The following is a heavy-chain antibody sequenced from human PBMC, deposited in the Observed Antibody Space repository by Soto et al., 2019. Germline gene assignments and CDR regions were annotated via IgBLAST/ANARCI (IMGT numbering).Heavy chain of an antibody. D-gene: IGHD2-2*01. Sequence: EVQLLESGGGLVQPGGSLRLSCAASGFAFSDFDMSWVRQAPGKGLEWVSAISASGRFKPYADSVRGRFTISRDNFRGTVDLQMNSRRPEDTAVYYCASHQIAICDYWGRGTLVTVSS. CDR1: GFAFSDFD. J-gene: IGHJ4*02. CDR3: ASHQIAICDY. V-gene: IGHV3-23*01. CDR2: ISASGRFK.